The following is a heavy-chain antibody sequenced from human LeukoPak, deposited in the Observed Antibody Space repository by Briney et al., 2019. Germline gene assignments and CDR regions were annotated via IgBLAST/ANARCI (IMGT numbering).Heavy chain of an antibody. Sequence: SETLSLTCTVSGGSISSSSYYWGWIRQPPGKGLEWIGSIYYSGSTYYNPSLKSRVTISVDTSKNQFSLKLSSVTAADTAVYYCARGMGKLAPFNYWGQGTLVTVSS. CDR3: ARGMGKLAPFNY. CDR1: GGSISSSSYY. D-gene: IGHD6-13*01. V-gene: IGHV4-39*07. J-gene: IGHJ4*02. CDR2: IYYSGST.